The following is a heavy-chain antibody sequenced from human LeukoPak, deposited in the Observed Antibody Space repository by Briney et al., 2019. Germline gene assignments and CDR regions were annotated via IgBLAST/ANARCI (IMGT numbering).Heavy chain of an antibody. Sequence: SETLSLTCTVSGGSISTFYWSWMRQPAGKGLEWIGRIFTSGSTSYNPSLESRVTISVDTSKNQFSLKLKLSSVTAADTAVYYCARANYYDTSGYSRGAFDIWGQGTMVTVSS. J-gene: IGHJ3*02. D-gene: IGHD3-22*01. CDR2: IFTSGST. CDR3: ARANYYDTSGYSRGAFDI. V-gene: IGHV4-4*07. CDR1: GGSISTFY.